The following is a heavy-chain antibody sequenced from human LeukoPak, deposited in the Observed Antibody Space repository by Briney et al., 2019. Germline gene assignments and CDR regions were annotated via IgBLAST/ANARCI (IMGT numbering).Heavy chain of an antibody. CDR3: ARVARGYSYGYYYYYYMDV. Sequence: GGSLRLSCAASGFTFSSYSMNWVRQAPGKGLEWVSSISSSSSYIYYADSVKGRFTISRDNAKNSLYLQMNSLRAEDTAVYYCARVARGYSYGYYYYYYMDVWGKGTTVTVSS. CDR2: ISSSSSYI. D-gene: IGHD5-18*01. J-gene: IGHJ6*03. CDR1: GFTFSSYS. V-gene: IGHV3-21*01.